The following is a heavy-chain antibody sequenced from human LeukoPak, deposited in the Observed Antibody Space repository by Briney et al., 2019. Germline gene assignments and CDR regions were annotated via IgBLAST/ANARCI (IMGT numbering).Heavy chain of an antibody. D-gene: IGHD3-10*01. J-gene: IGHJ4*02. CDR2: IDTSGST. CDR1: GGSISSGSYY. CDR3: ARHRNYYGSGSYTPRDHFDY. Sequence: SETLSLTCTVSGGSISSGSYYWTWIRQPAGKGLEWIGRIDTSGSTNYSPSLKSRVTISVDTSKNQFSLKLSSVTAADTAVYYCARHRNYYGSGSYTPRDHFDYWGQGTLVTVSS. V-gene: IGHV4-61*02.